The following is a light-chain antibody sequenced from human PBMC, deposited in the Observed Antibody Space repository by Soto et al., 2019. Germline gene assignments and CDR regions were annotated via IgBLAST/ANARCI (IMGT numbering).Light chain of an antibody. V-gene: IGLV2-14*01. Sequence: QSALTQPASVSGSPGQSITISCTGTSSDVGGYNYVSWYQQYPGKAPQLMIYEVSNRPSGVSHRFSGSKSGNTASLTISGLQAEDEADYYCSSYTISSTLYVFGTGTKVTVL. CDR1: SSDVGGYNY. J-gene: IGLJ1*01. CDR2: EVS. CDR3: SSYTISSTLYV.